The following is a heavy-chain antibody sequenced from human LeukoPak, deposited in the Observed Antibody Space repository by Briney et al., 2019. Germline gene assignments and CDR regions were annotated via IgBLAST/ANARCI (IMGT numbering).Heavy chain of an antibody. V-gene: IGHV4-59*01. CDR3: ARMPAAGTGEYYFDY. D-gene: IGHD6-13*01. Sequence: SETLSLTCTASGGSISSYYWSWIRQPPGKGLEWIGYIYYSGSTNYNPSLKSRVTISVDTSKNQFSLKLSSVTAADTAVYYCARMPAAGTGEYYFDYWGQGTLVTVSS. CDR1: GGSISSYY. CDR2: IYYSGST. J-gene: IGHJ4*02.